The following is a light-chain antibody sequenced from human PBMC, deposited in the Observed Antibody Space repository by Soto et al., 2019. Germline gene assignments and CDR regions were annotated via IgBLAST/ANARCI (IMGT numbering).Light chain of an antibody. V-gene: IGLV2-14*03. CDR1: SRDIGNYNY. J-gene: IGLJ1*01. CDR2: DVT. Sequence: QRVLTQPASVSGAPGQWITISCTRTSRDIGNYNYVSWYQHHPGKAPKLMIYDVTSRPSGVSDRFSGSKSGMTASLTISGLQPEDAADYFCASYRSANTLVVCGTGTKVTVL. CDR3: ASYRSANTLVV.